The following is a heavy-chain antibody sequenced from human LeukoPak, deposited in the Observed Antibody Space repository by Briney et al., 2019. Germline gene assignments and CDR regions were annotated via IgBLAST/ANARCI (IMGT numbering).Heavy chain of an antibody. D-gene: IGHD5-18*01. CDR1: GGTFSSYA. CDR2: IIPIFGTA. J-gene: IGHJ2*01. Sequence: GASVKVPCKASGGTFSSYAISWVRQAPGQGLEWMGGIIPIFGTANYAQKFQGRVTITADESTSTAYMELSSLRSEDTAVYYCARVLWLQYWYFDLWGRGTLVTVSS. V-gene: IGHV1-69*13. CDR3: ARVLWLQYWYFDL.